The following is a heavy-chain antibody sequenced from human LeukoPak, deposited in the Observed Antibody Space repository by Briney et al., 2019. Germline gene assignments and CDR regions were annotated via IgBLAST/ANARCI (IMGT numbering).Heavy chain of an antibody. CDR2: IYPGDSDT. D-gene: IGHD5-12*01. J-gene: IGHJ3*02. V-gene: IGHV5-51*01. CDR1: GYSFTSYW. Sequence: GESLKISCKGSGYSFTSYWIGWVRQMPGKGLEWMGIIYPGDSDTRYSPSFQGQVTISADKSISTAYLQWSSLKASDTAMYYCARQRNSGYDYVGAFDIWGQGTMVTVSS. CDR3: ARQRNSGYDYVGAFDI.